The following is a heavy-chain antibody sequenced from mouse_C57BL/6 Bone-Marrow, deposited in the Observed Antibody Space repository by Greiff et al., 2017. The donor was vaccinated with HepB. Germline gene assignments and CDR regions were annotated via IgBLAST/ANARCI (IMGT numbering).Heavy chain of an antibody. D-gene: IGHD1-1*01. V-gene: IGHV1-9*01. Sequence: VQLVESGAELMKPGASVKLSCKATGYTFTGYWIEWVKQRPGHGLEWIGEILPGSGSTNYNEKFKGKATFTADTSSNTAYMQLSSLTTEDSAIYYCARQRDYYGSSPYYYAMDYWGQGTSVTVSS. CDR2: ILPGSGST. CDR1: GYTFTGYW. J-gene: IGHJ4*01. CDR3: ARQRDYYGSSPYYYAMDY.